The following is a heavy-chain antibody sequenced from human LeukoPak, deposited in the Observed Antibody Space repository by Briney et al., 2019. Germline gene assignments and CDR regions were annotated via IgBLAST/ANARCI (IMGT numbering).Heavy chain of an antibody. D-gene: IGHD1-26*01. CDR2: ISSGGSYI. J-gene: IGHJ4*02. CDR1: GFTFSNYS. CDR3: ARGDSGSYYFDY. Sequence: GGSLRLSCAASGFTFSNYSMNWVRQAPGKGLEWVSSISSGGSYIYYADSLKGRFTISRDNAKNSLYLQMNSLRAEDTAVYYCARGDSGSYYFDYWGQGTLVTVSS. V-gene: IGHV3-21*01.